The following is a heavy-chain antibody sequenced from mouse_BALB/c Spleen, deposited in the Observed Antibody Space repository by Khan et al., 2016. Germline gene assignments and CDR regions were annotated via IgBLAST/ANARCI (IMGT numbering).Heavy chain of an antibody. Sequence: EVQLQESGGGLVQPGGSMKLSCVASGFTFSNYWMNWVRQSPEKGLEWVAEIRVKSNNYATNYAESVKGRFTISRDDSKSSVYLQLNNLTAEDTGIYYCSHEREISYWGQGTTLTVSS. CDR2: IRVKSNNYAT. D-gene: IGHD1-3*01. J-gene: IGHJ2*01. V-gene: IGHV6-6*02. CDR1: GFTFSNYW. CDR3: SHEREISY.